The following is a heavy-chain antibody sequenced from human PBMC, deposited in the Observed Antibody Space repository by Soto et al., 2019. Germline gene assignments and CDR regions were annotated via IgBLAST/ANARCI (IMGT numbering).Heavy chain of an antibody. CDR2: IYGGGTT. CDR1: GFTVSSKY. CDR3: VQTTGWPGFDF. V-gene: IGHV3-53*01. D-gene: IGHD6-19*01. Sequence: EVQLVESGGGLIQPGGSLRLSCAASGFTVSSKYMTWVRQAPGKGLEWVSVIYGGGTTYYADSVKGRFTISRDNSKNTLYLQMNSLSAEGTAVYYCVQTTGWPGFDFWGQGTLVTVSS. J-gene: IGHJ4*02.